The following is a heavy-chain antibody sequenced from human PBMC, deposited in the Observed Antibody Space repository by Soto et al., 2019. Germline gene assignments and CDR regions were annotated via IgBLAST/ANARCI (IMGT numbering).Heavy chain of an antibody. V-gene: IGHV3-74*01. CDR2: IKTDGSST. CDR3: ARDTQTSFDY. J-gene: IGHJ4*02. CDR1: GFTFSSYW. Sequence: GGSLRLSCAASGFTFSSYWMHWVRQAPGKGLVWVSRIKTDGSSTNYADSVKGRFTISRDNAKNTLYLQMNSLRAEDTAVYYCARDTQTSFDYWGQGTLVTVSS. D-gene: IGHD2-15*01.